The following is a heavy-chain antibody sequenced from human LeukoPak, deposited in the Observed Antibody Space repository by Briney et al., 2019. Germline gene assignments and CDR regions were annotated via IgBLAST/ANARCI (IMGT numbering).Heavy chain of an antibody. Sequence: ASVKVSCKASGYTFTSYGISWVRQVPGQGLEWMGWISAYTGNTNYAQNLQGRVTMTTDTSTRTAYMELSSLRSEDTAVYYCATAVVIAFDYWGQGTLVTVSS. J-gene: IGHJ4*02. CDR3: ATAVVIAFDY. CDR1: GYTFTSYG. D-gene: IGHD3-22*01. V-gene: IGHV1-18*01. CDR2: ISAYTGNT.